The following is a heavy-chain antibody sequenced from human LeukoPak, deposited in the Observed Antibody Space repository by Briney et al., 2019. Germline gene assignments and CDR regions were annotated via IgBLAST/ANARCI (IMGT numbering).Heavy chain of an antibody. CDR1: GYTFTGYY. V-gene: IGHV1-2*02. J-gene: IGHJ4*02. Sequence: ASVKVSCKASGYTFTGYYMHWVRQAPGQGLEWMGWINPNSGGTNYAQKFQGRVTMTRDTSISTAYMELSRLRSDDTAVYYCARSRSLVVPPKGPGHFDYWGQGTLVTVSS. CDR2: INPNSGGT. CDR3: ARSRSLVVPPKGPGHFDY. D-gene: IGHD2-2*01.